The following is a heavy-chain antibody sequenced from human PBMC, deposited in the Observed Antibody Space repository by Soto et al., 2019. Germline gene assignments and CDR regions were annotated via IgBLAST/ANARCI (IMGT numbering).Heavy chain of an antibody. V-gene: IGHV1-24*01. J-gene: IGHJ5*02. CDR1: GYTLTELS. CDR2: FDPEDGET. CDR3: ATPLVAATRSSPIFDP. Sequence: GASVKVSCKVSGYTLTELSMHWVRQAPGKGLEWMGGFDPEDGETIYAQKFRGRVTMTEDTSTDTAYMELSSLRSEDTAVYYCATPLVAATRSSPIFDPWGQGTLVTVSS. D-gene: IGHD2-15*01.